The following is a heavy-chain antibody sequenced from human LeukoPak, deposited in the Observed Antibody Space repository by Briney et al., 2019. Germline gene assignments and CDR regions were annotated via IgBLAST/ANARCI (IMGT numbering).Heavy chain of an antibody. CDR1: GYTFTGYY. CDR2: INPNSGGT. Sequence: ASVKVSCKASGYTFTGYYMHWVRQAPGQRLEWMGWINPNSGGTNYAQKFQGRVTMTRDTSISTAYMELSRLRSDDTAVYYCARGHHPYDPSDYWGQGTLVTVSS. D-gene: IGHD5-12*01. CDR3: ARGHHPYDPSDY. J-gene: IGHJ4*02. V-gene: IGHV1-2*02.